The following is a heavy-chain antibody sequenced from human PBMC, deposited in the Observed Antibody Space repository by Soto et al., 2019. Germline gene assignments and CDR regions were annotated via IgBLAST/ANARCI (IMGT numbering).Heavy chain of an antibody. V-gene: IGHV3-33*01. CDR1: GFTFSSYG. CDR3: ARDRTAVEWLLYYYYYYGMDV. D-gene: IGHD3-3*01. Sequence: PGGSLRLSCAASGFTFSSYGMHWVRQAPGKGLEWVAVIWYDGSNKYYADSVKGRFTISRDNSKNTLYLQMNSLRAEDTAVYYCARDRTAVEWLLYYYYYYGMDVWGQGTTVTVSS. CDR2: IWYDGSNK. J-gene: IGHJ6*02.